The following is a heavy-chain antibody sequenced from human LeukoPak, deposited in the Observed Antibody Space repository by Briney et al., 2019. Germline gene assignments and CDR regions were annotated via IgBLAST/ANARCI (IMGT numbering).Heavy chain of an antibody. D-gene: IGHD6-13*01. Sequence: GRSLRLSCAASGFTFSSYAMHWVRQAPGKGLEWVAVISYDGSNKYYADSVKGRFTISRDNSKNTLYLQMNSLRAEDTAVYYCARDAADGSYYDYWSQGTLVTVSS. CDR2: ISYDGSNK. V-gene: IGHV3-30-3*01. CDR3: ARDAADGSYYDY. CDR1: GFTFSSYA. J-gene: IGHJ4*02.